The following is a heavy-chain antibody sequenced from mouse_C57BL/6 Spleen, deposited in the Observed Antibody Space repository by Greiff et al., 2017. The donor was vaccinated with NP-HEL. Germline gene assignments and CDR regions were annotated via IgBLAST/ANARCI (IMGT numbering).Heavy chain of an antibody. D-gene: IGHD1-1*01. CDR2: IDPENGDT. J-gene: IGHJ1*03. CDR3: TSYGSNWYFDV. V-gene: IGHV14-4*01. Sequence: EVQLQQSGAELVRPGDSVKLSCTASGFNIKDDYMHWVKQRPEQGLEWIGWIDPENGDTEYASKFQGKATITADTSYNTAYLQLSSLTSEDTAVYYCTSYGSNWYFDVWGTGTTVTVSS. CDR1: GFNIKDDY.